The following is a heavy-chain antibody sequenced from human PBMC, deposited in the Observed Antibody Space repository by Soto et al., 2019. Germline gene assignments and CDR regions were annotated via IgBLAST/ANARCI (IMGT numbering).Heavy chain of an antibody. CDR1: GFTFRNYA. V-gene: IGHV3-23*01. CDR3: ARGDCSAAGCYIHYYYGMDV. J-gene: IGHJ6*02. Sequence: GGSLRLSCAAAGFTFRNYAMSWVRQAPGKGLEWVSAIDRSGGTSYYADSVKGRFTISRDNAKNTLYLQMNSLRADDTAVYYCARGDCSAAGCYIHYYYGMDVWGQGTTVTVSS. D-gene: IGHD2-2*02. CDR2: IDRSGGTS.